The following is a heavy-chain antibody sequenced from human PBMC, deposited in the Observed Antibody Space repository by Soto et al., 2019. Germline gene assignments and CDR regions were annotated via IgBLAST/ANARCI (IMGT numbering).Heavy chain of an antibody. CDR1: GGSFGGYY. D-gene: IGHD3-10*01. J-gene: IGHJ6*02. CDR2: INHSGST. CDR3: ARRKYYYGSGSYRYYYYYGMDV. V-gene: IGHV4-34*01. Sequence: PSETLSLTCAVYGGSFGGYYWSWIRQPPGKGLEWIGEINHSGSTNYNPSLKSRVTISVDTSKNQFSLKLSSVTAADTAVYYCARRKYYYGSGSYRYYYYYGMDVWGQGTTVIVSS.